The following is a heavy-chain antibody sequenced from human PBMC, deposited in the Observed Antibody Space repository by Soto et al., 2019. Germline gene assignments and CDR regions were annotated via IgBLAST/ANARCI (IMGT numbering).Heavy chain of an antibody. CDR1: GGSISSGGYS. Sequence: QLQLQESGSGLVKPSQTLSLTCAVSGGSISSGGYSWSWIRQPPGKGLEWIGYIYHSGSTYYNPSLKSRVTISVDRSKNQFSLKLSSVTAADTAVYYCARTRYCSSTSCYGNWFDPWGQGTLVTVSS. D-gene: IGHD2-2*01. J-gene: IGHJ5*02. V-gene: IGHV4-30-2*01. CDR2: IYHSGST. CDR3: ARTRYCSSTSCYGNWFDP.